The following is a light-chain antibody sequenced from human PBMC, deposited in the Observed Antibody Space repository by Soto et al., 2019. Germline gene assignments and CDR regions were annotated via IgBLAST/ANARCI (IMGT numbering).Light chain of an antibody. J-gene: IGKJ3*01. Sequence: DIQMTQSPSSVSAAVGDRVTITCRASQGINSWLAWYQQKPGKAPKLLIYAASTLPGGVPSRLGGSGCGTDFILTISSLQPEDFATYYGQQANSFPFSFGPGTKVDIK. V-gene: IGKV1D-12*01. CDR1: QGINSW. CDR2: AAS. CDR3: QQANSFPFS.